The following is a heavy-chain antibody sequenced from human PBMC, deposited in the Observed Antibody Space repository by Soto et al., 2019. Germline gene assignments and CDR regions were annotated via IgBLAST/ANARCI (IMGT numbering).Heavy chain of an antibody. J-gene: IGHJ6*02. Sequence: EVQLVESGGGLVQSGGSLRLSCADSGFTFSSYWMSWVRQAPVKGLEWVGNIKQDGSEKNYVDSVKGRFTISRDNAKNSLYLQMNSLRAEDTAVYYCARIASTGRGWDVWGQGTTVVVSS. CDR2: IKQDGSEK. CDR3: ARIASTGRGWDV. V-gene: IGHV3-7*01. CDR1: GFTFSSYW. D-gene: IGHD6-13*01.